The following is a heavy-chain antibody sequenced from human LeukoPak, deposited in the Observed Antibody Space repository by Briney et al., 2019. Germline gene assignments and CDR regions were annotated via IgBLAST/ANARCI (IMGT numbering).Heavy chain of an antibody. J-gene: IGHJ4*02. Sequence: SETLSLTCTVSGSSISSSSYYWGWIRQPPGKGLECIGSLYYRGSTYHNPSLKSRVTISVDTSKNQFSLRLISVTAADTALYFCTAYDSTGYSGTMLNFWGQGTLVTASS. D-gene: IGHD3-22*01. V-gene: IGHV4-39*01. CDR1: GSSISSSSYY. CDR2: LYYRGST. CDR3: TAYDSTGYSGTMLNF.